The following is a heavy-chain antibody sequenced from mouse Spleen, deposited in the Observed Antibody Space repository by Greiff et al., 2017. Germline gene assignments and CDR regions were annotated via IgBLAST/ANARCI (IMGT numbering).Heavy chain of an antibody. CDR3: ARLGRYGYAMDY. CDR1: GYAFSSSW. J-gene: IGHJ4*01. D-gene: IGHD2-14*01. V-gene: IGHV1-82*01. CDR2: IYPGDGDT. Sequence: QVQLQQSGPELVKPGASVKISCKASGYAFSSSWMNWVKQRPGKGLEWIGRIYPGDGDTNYNGKFKGKATLTADKSSSTAYMQLSSLTSEDSAVYFCARLGRYGYAMDYWGQGTSVTVSS.